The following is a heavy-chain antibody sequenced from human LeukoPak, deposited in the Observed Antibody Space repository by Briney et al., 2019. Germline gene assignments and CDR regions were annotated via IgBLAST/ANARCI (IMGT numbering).Heavy chain of an antibody. CDR3: VGGSGSAANY. J-gene: IGHJ4*02. CDR2: ISIYNGNT. D-gene: IGHD3-10*01. V-gene: IGHV1-18*01. CDR1: GYSFTG. Sequence: ASVKVSCKASGYSFTGISWVRQAPGQGLEWMGWISIYNGNTNYAQKLQGRVTMTTDTSTTTAYMELRSLRSDDTAVYYCVGGSGSAANYWGQRTLVTVSS.